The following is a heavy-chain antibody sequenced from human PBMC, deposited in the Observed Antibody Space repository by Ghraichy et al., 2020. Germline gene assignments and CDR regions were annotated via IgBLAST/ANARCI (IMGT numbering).Heavy chain of an antibody. J-gene: IGHJ4*02. CDR3: AKGREMATIPDY. D-gene: IGHD5-24*01. CDR2: IWYDGRTI. CDR1: GFTFSSYG. V-gene: IGHV3-33*06. Sequence: LSLTCAASGFTFSSYGMHWVRQAPGKGLEWVAVIWYDGRTIYYADSVKGRFTISRDNSNNMMFLQMNSLRAEDTAVYHCAKGREMATIPDYWGQGTLVTVSS.